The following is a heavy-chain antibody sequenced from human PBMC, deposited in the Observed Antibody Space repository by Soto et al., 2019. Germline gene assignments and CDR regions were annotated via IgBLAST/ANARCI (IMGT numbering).Heavy chain of an antibody. D-gene: IGHD2-8*01. CDR1: GFTFSNAW. J-gene: IGHJ4*02. CDR3: TTRGYCTNGVCSPGY. V-gene: IGHV3-15*01. Sequence: EVQLVESGGGLVKPGGSLRLSCAASGFTFSNAWMSWVRQAPGKGLEWVGRIKSKTDGGTTDYAAPVKGRFTISRDDSKNTLYLQMNSLKTEDTAVYYCTTRGYCTNGVCSPGYWGQGTLVTASS. CDR2: IKSKTDGGTT.